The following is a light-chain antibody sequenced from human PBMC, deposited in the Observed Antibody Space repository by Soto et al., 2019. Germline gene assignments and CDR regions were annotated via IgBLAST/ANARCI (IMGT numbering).Light chain of an antibody. CDR1: QSVSSN. V-gene: IGKV3-20*01. CDR2: AAS. CDR3: QQYGSSPRT. Sequence: EIVMTQSPATLSVSPVERATLSCRASQSVSSNLAWYQQKPGQAPRVLIYAASTRATGIPDRFSGSGSGTDFTLTISRMEPEDFAVYCCQQYGSSPRTFGQGTKVDI. J-gene: IGKJ1*01.